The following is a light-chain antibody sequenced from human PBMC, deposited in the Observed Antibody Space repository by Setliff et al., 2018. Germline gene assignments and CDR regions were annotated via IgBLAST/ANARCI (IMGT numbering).Light chain of an antibody. CDR3: QQYGTTYT. CDR1: QTISNAY. Sequence: EIVLTQSPGTLSLSPGERVTLSCRASQTISNAYLAWYQQKLGQAPRLLIFGTSNRATGIPDRFSGSGSGTDFTLTISRLEPEDFAVYYCQQYGTTYTFGQGTKVDIK. CDR2: GTS. V-gene: IGKV3-20*01. J-gene: IGKJ2*01.